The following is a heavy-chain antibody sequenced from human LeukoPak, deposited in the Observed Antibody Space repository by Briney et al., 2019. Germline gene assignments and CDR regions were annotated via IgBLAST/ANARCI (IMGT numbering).Heavy chain of an antibody. CDR2: NKANSGDT. Sequence: ASVKVSCKASGYSFTDYYIHWVRQAPGQGLEWMGWNKANSGDTNYAQKFKGRVTMTRDTSISTAYMELSSLRSDDTAVYFCARKAEGQPVDYWGREPWSPSPQ. CDR1: GYSFTDYY. V-gene: IGHV1-2*02. CDR3: ARKAEGQPVDY. D-gene: IGHD6-6*01. J-gene: IGHJ4*02.